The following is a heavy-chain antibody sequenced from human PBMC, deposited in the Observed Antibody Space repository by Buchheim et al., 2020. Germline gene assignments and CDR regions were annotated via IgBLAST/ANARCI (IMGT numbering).Heavy chain of an antibody. V-gene: IGHV3-30*18. Sequence: QVQLVESGGGVVQPGRSLRLSCAASGFTFSSYGMHWVRQAPGKGLEWVAVISYDGSNKYYADSVKGRFTISRDNSKNTLYLKMNSLRAEDTAVYYCAKDRRDGGFDYWGQGTL. J-gene: IGHJ4*02. CDR1: GFTFSSYG. CDR2: ISYDGSNK. CDR3: AKDRRDGGFDY. D-gene: IGHD5-24*01.